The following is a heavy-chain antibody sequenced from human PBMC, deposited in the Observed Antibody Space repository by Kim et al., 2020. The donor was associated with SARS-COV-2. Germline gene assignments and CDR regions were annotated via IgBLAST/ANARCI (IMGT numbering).Heavy chain of an antibody. CDR3: ARVYCSSTSCYNWFDP. CDR1: GGSFSGYY. D-gene: IGHD2-2*01. J-gene: IGHJ5*02. Sequence: SETLSLTCAVYGGSFSGYYWSWIRQPPGKGLEWIGEINHSGSTNYNPSLKSRVTISVDTSKNQFSLKLSSVTAADTAVYYCARVYCSSTSCYNWFDPWGQGTLVTVSS. V-gene: IGHV4-34*01. CDR2: INHSGST.